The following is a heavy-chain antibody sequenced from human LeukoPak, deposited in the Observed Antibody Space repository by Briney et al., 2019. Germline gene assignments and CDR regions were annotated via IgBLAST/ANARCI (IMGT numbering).Heavy chain of an antibody. D-gene: IGHD5-12*01. J-gene: IGHJ6*02. CDR3: AASGYDYYYYGMDV. Sequence: GGSLRLSCAASGFTFSSYAMSWVRQAPGKGLEWVSAISGSGGSTYYADSVKGRFTISRDNSKNTLYLQMSSLRAEDTAVYYCAASGYDYYYYGMDVWGQGTTVTVSS. CDR2: ISGSGGST. V-gene: IGHV3-23*01. CDR1: GFTFSSYA.